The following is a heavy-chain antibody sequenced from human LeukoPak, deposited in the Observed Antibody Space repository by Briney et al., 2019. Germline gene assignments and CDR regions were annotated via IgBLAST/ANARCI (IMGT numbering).Heavy chain of an antibody. D-gene: IGHD2-2*01. CDR2: IRGDGSSK. Sequence: GGSLRLSCAASGFTFSSYGMHWVRQAPGKGLEWVAFIRGDGSSKYYADSVKGRFTISRDNSKNTLYLQMNSLRAEDTAVYYCEKAYCSSTSCYPDDAFDIWGQGTMVTVSS. V-gene: IGHV3-30*02. CDR3: EKAYCSSTSCYPDDAFDI. J-gene: IGHJ3*02. CDR1: GFTFSSYG.